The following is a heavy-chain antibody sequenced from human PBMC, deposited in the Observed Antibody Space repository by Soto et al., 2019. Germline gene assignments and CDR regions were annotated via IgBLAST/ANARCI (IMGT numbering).Heavy chain of an antibody. CDR1: GYTFTSDW. Sequence: GESLKISCNGSGYTFTSDWIGWVRQMPGEGLEWMGVIYPSDSDIRYSPSFQGKVTISADKSITTAYLQWSSLKAADTAMYYCVRSGTSSGRFSDYWGQGTLVTVSS. V-gene: IGHV5-51*01. CDR3: VRSGTSSGRFSDY. J-gene: IGHJ4*02. D-gene: IGHD2-15*01. CDR2: IYPSDSDI.